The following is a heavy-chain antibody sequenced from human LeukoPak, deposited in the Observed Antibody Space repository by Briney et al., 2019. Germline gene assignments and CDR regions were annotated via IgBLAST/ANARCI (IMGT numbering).Heavy chain of an antibody. CDR1: GGSVSSGSYY. Sequence: SETLSLTCTVSGGSVSSGSYYWSWIRQPPGKGLEWIGYIYYSGSTNYNPSLKSRVTVSVDTSKNQFSLKLSSVTATDTAVYYCARDCSGGSCYGAFDIWGQGTMVTVSS. D-gene: IGHD2-15*01. CDR2: IYYSGST. CDR3: ARDCSGGSCYGAFDI. J-gene: IGHJ3*02. V-gene: IGHV4-61*01.